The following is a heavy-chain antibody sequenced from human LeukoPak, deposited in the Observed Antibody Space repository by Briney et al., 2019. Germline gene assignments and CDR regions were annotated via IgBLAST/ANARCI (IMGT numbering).Heavy chain of an antibody. CDR2: IYYSGST. CDR1: GGSISSYY. V-gene: IGHV4-59*01. J-gene: IGHJ5*02. Sequence: SETLSLTCTVSGGSISSYYWSWIRQPPGKGLEWIGYIYYSGSTNYNPSLKSRVTISVDTSKKQFSLKLSSVTAADTAVYYCARVVPLGSGYTARWFDPWGQGTLVTFSS. CDR3: ARVVPLGSGYTARWFDP. D-gene: IGHD5-12*01.